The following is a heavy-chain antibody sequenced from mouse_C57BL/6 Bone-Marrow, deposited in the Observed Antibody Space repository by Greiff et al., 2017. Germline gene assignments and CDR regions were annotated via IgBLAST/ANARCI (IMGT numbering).Heavy chain of an antibody. CDR2: IDPSDSYT. J-gene: IGHJ1*03. D-gene: IGHD2-14*01. CDR3: ARNGYGWYFDV. CDR1: GYTFTSYW. Sequence: QVQLQQPGAELVKPGASVKLSCKASGYTFTSYWMQWVKQRPGQGLEWIGEIDPSDSYTNYNQKFKGKATLTVDTSSSTAYMQLSSLTSEDSAVDYCARNGYGWYFDVWGTGTTVTVSS. V-gene: IGHV1-50*01.